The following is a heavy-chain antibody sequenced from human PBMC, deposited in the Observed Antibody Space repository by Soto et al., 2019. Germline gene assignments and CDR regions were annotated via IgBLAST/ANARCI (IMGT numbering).Heavy chain of an antibody. J-gene: IGHJ4*02. Sequence: GALRLSCAASGFTFSSYGMHWVRQAPGKGLEWVAVIWYDGSNKYYADSVKGRFTISRDNSKNTLYLQMNSLRAEDTAVYYCARGYCSGGSCHQDYWGQGTLVTVSS. CDR1: GFTFSSYG. CDR2: IWYDGSNK. V-gene: IGHV3-33*01. CDR3: ARGYCSGGSCHQDY. D-gene: IGHD2-15*01.